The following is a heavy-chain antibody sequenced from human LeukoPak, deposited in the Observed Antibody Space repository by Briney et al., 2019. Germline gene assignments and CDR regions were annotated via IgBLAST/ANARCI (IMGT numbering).Heavy chain of an antibody. Sequence: GGSLRLSCAASGFTFSSYAKSWVRQAPGKGLEWVSAISGSGGTTHYADSVKGRFTISRDNSKNTLYLQMNSLRAEDTAVYFCAKDIRGIDAFDIWGQGTMVTVSS. CDR3: AKDIRGIDAFDI. D-gene: IGHD3-10*01. J-gene: IGHJ3*02. V-gene: IGHV3-23*01. CDR1: GFTFSSYA. CDR2: ISGSGGTT.